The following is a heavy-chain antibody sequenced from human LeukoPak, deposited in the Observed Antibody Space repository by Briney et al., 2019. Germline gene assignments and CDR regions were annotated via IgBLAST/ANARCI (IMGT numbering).Heavy chain of an antibody. Sequence: GGSLRLSCGASGFTFSSYAMSWVRQAPGKGLEWVSGISGSGSSTYYADSVKGWFTISRDNSKNTLYLQMNSLRAEDTAVYYCAKVLLGVYYFDYWGQGTLVTVSS. CDR3: AKVLLGVYYFDY. J-gene: IGHJ4*02. CDR1: GFTFSSYA. CDR2: ISGSGSST. V-gene: IGHV3-23*01. D-gene: IGHD2-8*01.